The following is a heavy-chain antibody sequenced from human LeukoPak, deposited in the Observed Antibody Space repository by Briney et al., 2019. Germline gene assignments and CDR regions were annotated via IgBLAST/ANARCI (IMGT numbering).Heavy chain of an antibody. CDR2: INHSGST. V-gene: IGHV4-34*01. CDR3: AKGSGSYVGLCDY. Sequence: PSETLSLTCAVYGGSFSGYYWSWIRQPPGKGLEWIGEINHSGSTNFNPSLKSRVTISVDTSKNQFSLKLSSVTAADTAVYYCAKGSGSYVGLCDYWGQRTLVTVSS. CDR1: GGSFSGYY. J-gene: IGHJ4*02. D-gene: IGHD3-10*01.